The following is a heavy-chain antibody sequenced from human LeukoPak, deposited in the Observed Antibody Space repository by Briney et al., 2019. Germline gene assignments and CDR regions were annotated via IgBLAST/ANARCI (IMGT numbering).Heavy chain of an antibody. CDR1: GGSISSYY. J-gene: IGHJ5*02. D-gene: IGHD3-10*01. CDR3: ARAGGTMVRGPDVVLNWFDP. V-gene: IGHV4-4*07. CDR2: IYTSGST. Sequence: SETLSLTCTVSGGSISSYYWSWIRQPAGKGLEWIGRIYTSGSTNYNPSLKSRVTISVDTSKNQFSLKLSSVTAADTAVYYCARAGGTMVRGPDVVLNWFDPWGQGTLVTVSS.